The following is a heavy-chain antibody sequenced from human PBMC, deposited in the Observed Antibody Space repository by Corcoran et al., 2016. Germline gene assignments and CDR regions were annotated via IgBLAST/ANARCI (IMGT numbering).Heavy chain of an antibody. CDR2: MSPNSGNT. V-gene: IGHV1-8*01. D-gene: IGHD4-17*01. CDR3: ARDYGGNSGWFDP. Sequence: QVQLVQSGAEVKEPGASVKVSCKASGYTFTSYDINWVRQATGQGLEWLGWMSPNSGNTGYAQKFQGRLSMTRDTSIGTAYMELSSLRSEDTAGYYGARDYGGNSGWFDPWGQGTLVTVSS. J-gene: IGHJ5*02. CDR1: GYTFTSYD.